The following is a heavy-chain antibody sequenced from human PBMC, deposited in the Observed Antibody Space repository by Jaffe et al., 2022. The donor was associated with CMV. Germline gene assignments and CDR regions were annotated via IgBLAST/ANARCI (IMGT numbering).Heavy chain of an antibody. CDR1: GFTFSIYE. Sequence: EVQLVESGGGLVQPGGSLRLSCVASGFTFSIYEMNWVRQAPGKGLEWVSYISGSDNTIYYADSVKGRFTISRDNAKNSVYLQMNSLRAEDTALYYCAREDPDPMKVVVITENDAFDIWGQGTMVTVSS. D-gene: IGHD3-22*01. V-gene: IGHV3-48*03. CDR3: AREDPDPMKVVVITENDAFDI. CDR2: ISGSDNTI. J-gene: IGHJ3*02.